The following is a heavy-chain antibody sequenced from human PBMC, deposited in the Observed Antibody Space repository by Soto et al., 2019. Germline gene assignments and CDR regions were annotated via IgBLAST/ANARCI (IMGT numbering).Heavy chain of an antibody. Sequence: PSETLSLTCTVSGGSIISYYWTWILQPPWKGLEWIGYIYYSGSTNYNPSLKSRVTISVATSKTQFSLKLSSVTAADTAVYYCARGLKISSSPSYYFDYWGQGTLVTVSS. D-gene: IGHD2-2*01. CDR3: ARGLKISSSPSYYFDY. CDR1: GGSIISYY. CDR2: IYYSGST. V-gene: IGHV4-59*08. J-gene: IGHJ4*01.